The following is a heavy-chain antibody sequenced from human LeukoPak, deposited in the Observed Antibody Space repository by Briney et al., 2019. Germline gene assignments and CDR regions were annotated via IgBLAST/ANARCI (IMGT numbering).Heavy chain of an antibody. V-gene: IGHV4-61*08. CDR2: IYDSGHT. CDR1: GGSVSSGGHS. D-gene: IGHD6-19*01. CDR3: AGSYRSRNNWFDP. J-gene: IGHJ5*02. Sequence: SETLSLTCNVSGGSVSSGGHSWSWVRQPPGKGLEWIGCIYDSGHTFYTPSLRSRVTISVDTSKNPFSLKLSSVTAADTAVYYCAGSYRSRNNWFDPWGQETLVTVSS.